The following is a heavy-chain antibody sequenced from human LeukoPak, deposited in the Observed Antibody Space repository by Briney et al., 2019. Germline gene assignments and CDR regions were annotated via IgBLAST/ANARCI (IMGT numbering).Heavy chain of an antibody. D-gene: IGHD3-22*01. Sequence: PSQTLSLTCTVSGGSFSSGDYYWSWIRQPPGKGLEWIGYIYYSGSTYYNPSLKSRVTISVDTSKNQFSLKLSSVTAADTAVYYCARDSRTRSGYYPDYWGQGTLVTVSS. J-gene: IGHJ4*02. CDR3: ARDSRTRSGYYPDY. CDR2: IYYSGST. CDR1: GGSFSSGDYY. V-gene: IGHV4-30-4*08.